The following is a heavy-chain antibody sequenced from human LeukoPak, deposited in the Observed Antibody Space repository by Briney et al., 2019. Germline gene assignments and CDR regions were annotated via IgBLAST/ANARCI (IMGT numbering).Heavy chain of an antibody. CDR1: GFTFSDEY. CDR2: ISNSGSYT. Sequence: PGGALRLSCAASGFTFSDEYMSWIRQAPGKGLEWVSYISNSGSYTNYADSVKGRFTISRDNAKNSLYLQMSSLRAEDTAVYYCARSRGAGPAAYFDYWGQETLTTVPS. D-gene: IGHD6-19*01. V-gene: IGHV3-11*03. J-gene: IGHJ4*02. CDR3: ARSRGAGPAAYFDY.